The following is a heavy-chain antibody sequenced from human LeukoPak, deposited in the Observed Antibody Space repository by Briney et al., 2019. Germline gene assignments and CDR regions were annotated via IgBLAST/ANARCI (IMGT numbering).Heavy chain of an antibody. CDR3: ARSQVLLWFGESAYNWFDP. Sequence: SETLSLTCTVSGGSISSYYWSWIRQPPGKGLEWIGYIYYSGSTNYNPSLKSRVTISVDTSKNQFSLKLSSVTAADTAVYYCARSQVLLWFGESAYNWFDPWGQGTLVTASS. V-gene: IGHV4-59*01. D-gene: IGHD3-10*01. CDR2: IYYSGST. J-gene: IGHJ5*02. CDR1: GGSISSYY.